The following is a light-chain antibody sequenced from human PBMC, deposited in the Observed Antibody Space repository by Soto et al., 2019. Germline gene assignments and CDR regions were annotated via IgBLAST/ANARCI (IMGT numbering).Light chain of an antibody. V-gene: IGKV1-5*03. Sequence: DIQMTQSPSTLSASLGDRATISCRASQSVSSWLAWYQQKPGKAPKLLIYKASSLESGVPSRFSGSGSGTEFTLTISSLQPDDFATYYCQQYTSYSTFGQGTKVEIK. J-gene: IGKJ1*01. CDR1: QSVSSW. CDR3: QQYTSYST. CDR2: KAS.